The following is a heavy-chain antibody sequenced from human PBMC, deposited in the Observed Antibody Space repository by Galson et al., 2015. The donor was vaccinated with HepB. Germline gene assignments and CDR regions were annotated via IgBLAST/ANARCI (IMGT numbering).Heavy chain of an antibody. Sequence: SVKVSCKASGGTFSNYTISWVRQAPGQGLEWMGRIIPVVGIANYAQKFQGRVTITADKSTNTAYMELSSLRSEDTAVYYCARGDDYDCSGYYSSGAFDIWGQGTMVTVSS. CDR3: ARGDDYDCSGYYSSGAFDI. J-gene: IGHJ3*02. CDR1: GGTFSNYT. D-gene: IGHD3-22*01. V-gene: IGHV1-69*02. CDR2: IIPVVGIA.